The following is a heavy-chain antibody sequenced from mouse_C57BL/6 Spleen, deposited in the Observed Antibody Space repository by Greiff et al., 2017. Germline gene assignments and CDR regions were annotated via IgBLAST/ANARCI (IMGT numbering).Heavy chain of an antibody. Sequence: QVQLQQSGAELVRPGASVTLSCKASGYTFTDYEMHWVKQTPVHGLEWIGAIDPETGGTAYNQKFKGKAILTADKSSSTAYMELRSLTSEDSAVYYCTLYDYGSSPCDYWGQGTTLTVSS. J-gene: IGHJ2*01. CDR1: GYTFTDYE. V-gene: IGHV1-15*01. D-gene: IGHD1-1*01. CDR2: IDPETGGT. CDR3: TLYDYGSSPCDY.